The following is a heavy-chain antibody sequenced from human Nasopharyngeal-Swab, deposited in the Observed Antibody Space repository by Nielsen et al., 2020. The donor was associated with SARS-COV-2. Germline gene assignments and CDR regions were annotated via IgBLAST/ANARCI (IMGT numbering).Heavy chain of an antibody. J-gene: IGHJ4*02. D-gene: IGHD6-13*01. CDR1: GFTFSGSG. V-gene: IGHV3-73*01. Sequence: GESLKISCAASGFTFSGSGMHWVRQASGKGLEWVGCIRSKANSYATAYAASVKGRFTISRDDSKNTAYLQMNSLKTEDTAVYYCTRLDVAAAGTPDHYWGQGTLVTVSS. CDR3: TRLDVAAAGTPDHY. CDR2: IRSKANSYAT.